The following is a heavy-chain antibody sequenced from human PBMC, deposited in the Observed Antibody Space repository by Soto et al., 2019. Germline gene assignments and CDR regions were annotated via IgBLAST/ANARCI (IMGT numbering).Heavy chain of an antibody. J-gene: IGHJ6*02. CDR3: ARDIVVTVYYYYYSMDV. CDR1: GYTFTGYY. CDR2: INPNSGGT. Sequence: DSVKVSCKAAGYTFTGYYMHWVRQAPGQGLEWMGWINPNSGGTNYAQKFQGRVTMTRDTSISTAYMELSRLRSDDTAVYYCARDIVVTVYYYYYSMDVCGQGTFVTVS. V-gene: IGHV1-2*02. D-gene: IGHD2-2*01.